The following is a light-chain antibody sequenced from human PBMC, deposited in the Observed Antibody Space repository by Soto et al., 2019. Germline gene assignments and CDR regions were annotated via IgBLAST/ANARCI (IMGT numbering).Light chain of an antibody. Sequence: DIQMTQSPSTLSASVGDRVTITCRASQSISSWLAWYQQKPGIAPQLLIYDASSLARGVPSRFSGSGSGTEITLTISTLQPDYFAAYRCYQYDSYPSTFGQGTKLDIK. J-gene: IGKJ2*01. CDR3: YQYDSYPST. CDR1: QSISSW. CDR2: DAS. V-gene: IGKV1-5*01.